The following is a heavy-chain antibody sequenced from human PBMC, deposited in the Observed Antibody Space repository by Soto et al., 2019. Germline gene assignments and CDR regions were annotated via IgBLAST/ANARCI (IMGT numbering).Heavy chain of an antibody. V-gene: IGHV4-34*01. Sequence: QVQLQQWGAGLLKPSETLSLTCAVYGGSFSGYYWSWIRQPPGKGLEWIGEINHSGSTNYNPSLKSRVTISVHTSKNQFSLKLSSVTAADTAVYYCARKALSSGWYYSSYYFDYWGQGTLVTVSS. CDR1: GGSFSGYY. D-gene: IGHD6-19*01. CDR2: INHSGST. J-gene: IGHJ4*02. CDR3: ARKALSSGWYYSSYYFDY.